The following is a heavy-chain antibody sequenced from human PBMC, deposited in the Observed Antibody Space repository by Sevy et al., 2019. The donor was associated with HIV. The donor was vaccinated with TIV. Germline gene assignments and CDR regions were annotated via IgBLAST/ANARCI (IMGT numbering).Heavy chain of an antibody. V-gene: IGHV3-53*01. CDR3: ARALGMTNWFDP. CDR1: GFTVSSNY. CDR2: IYSGGST. J-gene: IGHJ5*02. Sequence: GGSLRLSCAASGFTVSSNYMGWVRQAPGKGLEWVSVIYSGGSTYYADSVKGRFTISRDNSKNTLYLQMNSLRAEDTAVYYCARALGMTNWFDPWGQGTLVTVSS. D-gene: IGHD1-20*01.